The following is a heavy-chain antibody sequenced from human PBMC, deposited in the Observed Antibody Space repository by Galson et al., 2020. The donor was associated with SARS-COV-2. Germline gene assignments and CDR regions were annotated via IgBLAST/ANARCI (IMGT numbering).Heavy chain of an antibody. CDR3: AREATVVTPGFDY. V-gene: IGHV4-31*03. CDR2: IYYSGST. J-gene: IGHJ4*02. D-gene: IGHD4-17*01. CDR1: GGSISSGGYY. Sequence: SETLSLTCTVSGGSISSGGYYWSWIRQHPGKGLEWIGYIYYSGSTYYNPSLKSRVTISVDTSKNQFSLKLSSVTAADTAVYYCAREATVVTPGFDYWGQGTLVTVSS.